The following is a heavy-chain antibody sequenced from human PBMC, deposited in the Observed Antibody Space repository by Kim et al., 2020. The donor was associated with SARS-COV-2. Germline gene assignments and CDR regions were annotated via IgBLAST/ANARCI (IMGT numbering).Heavy chain of an antibody. CDR2: ISPAGTRI. CDR3: AYDLFTSGNY. J-gene: IGHJ4*02. Sequence: GGSLRLSCAASEFTFNNYTVNWVRQAPGKGLEWVSSISPAGTRIFYADSVKGRFTVSRDNAKSSQYLQMNNLRAEDTAVYYCAYDLFTSGNYWGQGTLVTVSS. V-gene: IGHV3-21*01. CDR1: EFTFNNYT. D-gene: IGHD3-10*01.